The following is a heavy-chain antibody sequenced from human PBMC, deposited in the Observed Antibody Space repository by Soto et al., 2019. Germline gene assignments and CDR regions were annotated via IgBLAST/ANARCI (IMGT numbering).Heavy chain of an antibody. Sequence: ASVKVSCKASGYTFTSYGFNWVRQAPGQGLEWMGRISAFNGYTNFAQKFQGRVTLTTDTSTNTAYMELSSLRSDDTAIYYCARGRGVVIPAGTPDAFDVWGQGTMVTVSS. D-gene: IGHD2-21*01. J-gene: IGHJ3*01. CDR1: GYTFTSYG. CDR3: ARGRGVVIPAGTPDAFDV. CDR2: ISAFNGYT. V-gene: IGHV1-18*04.